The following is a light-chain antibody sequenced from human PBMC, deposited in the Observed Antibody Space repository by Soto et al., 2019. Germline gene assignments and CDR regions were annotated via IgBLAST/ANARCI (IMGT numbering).Light chain of an antibody. Sequence: VLTQPPSASGTPGQRVTISCSGSSSNIGSNTVNWYQQLPGTAPKLLIHANNQRPSGVPDRFSGSKSGTSASLAISWLQSEEADYYCAAWDDSLNGYVFGTGTKVPS. J-gene: IGLJ1*01. CDR2: ANN. CDR1: SSNIGSNT. V-gene: IGLV1-44*01. CDR3: AAWDDSLNGYV.